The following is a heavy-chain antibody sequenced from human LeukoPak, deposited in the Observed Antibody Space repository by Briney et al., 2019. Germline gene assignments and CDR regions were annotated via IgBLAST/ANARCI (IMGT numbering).Heavy chain of an antibody. J-gene: IGHJ4*02. CDR3: AKDSKLLWFGESRIGLLDY. V-gene: IGHV3-30*18. CDR2: ISYDGSNK. D-gene: IGHD3-10*01. CDR1: GFTFSSYG. Sequence: GGSLRLSCAASGFTFSSYGMPWVRQAPGKGLDWVAVISYDGSNKYYADSVKGRFTISRDNSKNTLYLQMNSLRAEDTAVYYCAKDSKLLWFGESRIGLLDYWGQGTLVTVSS.